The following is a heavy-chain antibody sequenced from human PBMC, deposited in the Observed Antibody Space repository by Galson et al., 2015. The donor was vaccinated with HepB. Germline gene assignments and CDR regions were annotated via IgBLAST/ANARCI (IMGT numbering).Heavy chain of an antibody. D-gene: IGHD3-10*01. CDR3: ARAMTYGAHFDY. V-gene: IGHV3-30-3*01. J-gene: IGHJ4*02. CDR2: ISYDGSNK. Sequence: SLRLSCAASGFTFSSYAMHWARQAPGKGLEWVAVISYDGSNKYYADSVKGRFTISRDNSKNTLYLQMNSLRAEDTAVYYCARAMTYGAHFDYWGQGTLVTVSS. CDR1: GFTFSSYA.